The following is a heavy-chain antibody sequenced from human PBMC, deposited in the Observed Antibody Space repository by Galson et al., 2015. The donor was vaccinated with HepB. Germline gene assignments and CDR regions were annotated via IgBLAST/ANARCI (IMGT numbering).Heavy chain of an antibody. D-gene: IGHD1-1*01. J-gene: IGHJ6*02. Sequence: QSGAEVKKPGESLKISCKSSGYNFTTYWIGWVRQMPGKGLEWMGIIFPADSDTRYSPSFQGQVTISADKSISTAYLQWISLRASVSAMYYCARRHATTTDYGMDVWGQGTTVTVSS. CDR2: IFPADSDT. CDR1: GYNFTTYW. CDR3: ARRHATTTDYGMDV. V-gene: IGHV5-51*03.